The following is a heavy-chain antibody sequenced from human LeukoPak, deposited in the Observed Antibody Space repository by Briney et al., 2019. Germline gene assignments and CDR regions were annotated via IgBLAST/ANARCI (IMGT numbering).Heavy chain of an antibody. V-gene: IGHV3-48*01. CDR2: ISSSSSTI. CDR1: GFTFSSYS. CDR3: ARDSYSGYDRLLN. D-gene: IGHD5-12*01. J-gene: IGHJ4*02. Sequence: PGGSLRLSCAASGFTFSSYSMNWVRQAPGKGLEWVSYISSSSSTIHYADSVKGRFTISRDNAKNSLYLQMNSLRAEDTAMYYCARDSYSGYDRLLNWGQGTLVTVSS.